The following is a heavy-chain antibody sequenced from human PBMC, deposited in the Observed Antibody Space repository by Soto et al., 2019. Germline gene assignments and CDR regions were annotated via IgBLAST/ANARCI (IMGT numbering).Heavy chain of an antibody. CDR3: ARGYSGYEEYYFDY. CDR2: IYYSGST. CDR1: GGSISSYY. J-gene: IGHJ4*02. V-gene: IGHV4-59*01. Sequence: PSETLSLTCTVSGGSISSYYWSWIRQPPGKGLEWIGYIYYSGSTNYNPSLKSRVTISVDTSKNQFSLKLSSVTAADTAVYYCARGYSGYEEYYFDYWGQGTLVTVSS. D-gene: IGHD5-12*01.